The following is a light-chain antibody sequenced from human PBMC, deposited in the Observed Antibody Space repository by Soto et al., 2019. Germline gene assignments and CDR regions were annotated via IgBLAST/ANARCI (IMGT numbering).Light chain of an antibody. CDR1: QSINNY. J-gene: IGKJ5*01. CDR3: QQSSSALAIT. CDR2: ATS. V-gene: IGKV1-39*01. Sequence: DIQMTQSPSSLSASVGDRVTITCRASQSINNYLNWYQQKPGKAPKLLIYATSSLQSGVPSRFSGSGSGTDFTLTISSLQPEDFATYYCQQSSSALAITFGQGTRLEIK.